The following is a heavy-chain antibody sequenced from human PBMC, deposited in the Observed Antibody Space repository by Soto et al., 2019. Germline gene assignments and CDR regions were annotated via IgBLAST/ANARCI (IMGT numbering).Heavy chain of an antibody. CDR1: GGSISSGGYY. J-gene: IGHJ5*02. CDR2: IYYSGST. D-gene: IGHD4-17*01. Sequence: QVQLQESGPGLVKPSQTLSLTCTVSGGSISSGGYYWSWIRQHPGKGLEWIGYIYYSGSTYYNPSLQSRVTISVDTSKNQFSLKLSSVTAADTAVYYCARGTDDYGDFTWFDPWGQGTLVTVSS. V-gene: IGHV4-31*03. CDR3: ARGTDDYGDFTWFDP.